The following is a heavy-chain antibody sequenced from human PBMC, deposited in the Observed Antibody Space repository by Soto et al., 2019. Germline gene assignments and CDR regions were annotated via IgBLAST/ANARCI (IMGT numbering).Heavy chain of an antibody. D-gene: IGHD5-18*01. CDR3: VRDLAHGYTSNV. V-gene: IGHV4-30-4*08. CDR2: ISDSGVT. Sequence: QVQLQESGPGLVKPSQTLSLACSVSGAIVTSGENYWSWVRQPPGKGLEWLGYISDSGVTAYAPGLKSRVTFSLDRPNTQVALKSRSVTAADTAVYFSVRDLAHGYTSNVWGHGALVTVSS. J-gene: IGHJ3*01. CDR1: GAIVTSGENY.